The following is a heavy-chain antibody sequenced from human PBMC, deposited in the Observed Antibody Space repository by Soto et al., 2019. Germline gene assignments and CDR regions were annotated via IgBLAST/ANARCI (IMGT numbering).Heavy chain of an antibody. V-gene: IGHV4-31*03. CDR1: GGSISSGGYY. D-gene: IGHD3-3*01. J-gene: IGHJ5*02. CDR2: IYYSGST. CDR3: ARALTIFGIFANWFDP. Sequence: LSLTCTVSGGSISSGGYYWSWIRQHPGKGLEWIGYIYYSGSTCYNPSLKSRVTISVDTSKNQFSLKLSSVTAADTAVYYCARALTIFGIFANWFDPWGQGTLVTVSS.